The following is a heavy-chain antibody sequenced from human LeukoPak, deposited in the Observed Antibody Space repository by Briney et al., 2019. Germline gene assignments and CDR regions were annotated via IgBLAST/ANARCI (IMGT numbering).Heavy chain of an antibody. CDR1: GGSISSSSYY. D-gene: IGHD3-10*01. CDR3: ARMDGSGSYYGDYYYMDV. J-gene: IGHJ6*03. CDR2: IYYSGST. Sequence: ASETLSLTCTVSGGSISSSSYYWGWIRQPPGKGLEWIGSIYYSGSTYYNPSLKSRVTISVDTSKNQFSLKLSSVTAADTAVYYCARMDGSGSYYGDYYYMDVWGKGTTVTISS. V-gene: IGHV4-39*07.